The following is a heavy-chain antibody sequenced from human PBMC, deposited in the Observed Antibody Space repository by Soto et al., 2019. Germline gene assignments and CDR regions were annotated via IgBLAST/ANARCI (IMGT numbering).Heavy chain of an antibody. J-gene: IGHJ4*02. CDR2: IYYRGST. Sequence: QVQLQESRPGLVKPSETLSLPCTVSGGSVSSGSYYWSWIRQPPGKGLEWIGNIYYRGSTNHNPSLKRRVTRSVDTSKEQSSWKLSSVTAADTAVYYCASAYVWGSYRIDYWGQGTLVTVSS. V-gene: IGHV4-61*01. D-gene: IGHD3-16*02. CDR3: ASAYVWGSYRIDY. CDR1: GGSVSSGSYY.